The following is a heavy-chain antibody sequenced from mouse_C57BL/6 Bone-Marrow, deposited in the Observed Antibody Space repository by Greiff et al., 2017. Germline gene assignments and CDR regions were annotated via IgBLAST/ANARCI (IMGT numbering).Heavy chain of an antibody. CDR1: GFNIKDDY. Sequence: VQLQQSGAELVRPGASVKLSCTASGFNIKDDYMHWVKQRPEQGLEWIGWIDPENGDTEYASKIQGKATITADTSSNTAYLQLSSLTSEDTAVYYCTTAGSSYAMDYWGQGTSVTVSS. CDR2: IDPENGDT. V-gene: IGHV14-4*01. D-gene: IGHD1-1*01. CDR3: TTAGSSYAMDY. J-gene: IGHJ4*01.